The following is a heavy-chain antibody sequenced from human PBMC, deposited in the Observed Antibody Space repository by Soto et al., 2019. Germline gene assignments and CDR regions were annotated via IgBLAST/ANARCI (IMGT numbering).Heavy chain of an antibody. V-gene: IGHV1-69*13. CDR1: GGTFSSYA. CDR2: IIPIFGTA. CDR3: ARDIVVVPAARRGDYYYGMDV. D-gene: IGHD2-2*01. Sequence: SVKVSCKASGGTFSSYAISWVRQAPGQGLEWMGGIIPIFGTANYAQKFQGRVTITADESTSTAYMELSSLRSEDTAVYYCARDIVVVPAARRGDYYYGMDVWGQGTTVTVSS. J-gene: IGHJ6*02.